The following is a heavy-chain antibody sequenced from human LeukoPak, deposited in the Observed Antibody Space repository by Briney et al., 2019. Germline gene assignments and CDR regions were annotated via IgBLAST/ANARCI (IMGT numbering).Heavy chain of an antibody. D-gene: IGHD2-8*01. CDR1: GFTFSSYA. V-gene: IGHV3-23*01. Sequence: GGSLRLSCAASGFTFSSYAMSWVRQAPGKELEWASAISGSGGSTYYADTVKGRFTISRDNSKNTLYLQMNSLRAEDTAVYYCAKEASYCTNGVCYSRIFDTWGQGTLVTVSS. CDR3: AKEASYCTNGVCYSRIFDT. J-gene: IGHJ5*02. CDR2: ISGSGGST.